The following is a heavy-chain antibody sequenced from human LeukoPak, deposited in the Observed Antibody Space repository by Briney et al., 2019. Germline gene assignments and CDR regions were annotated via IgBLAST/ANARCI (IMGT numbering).Heavy chain of an antibody. V-gene: IGHV3-9*01. Sequence: GGSLRLSCAASGFTFDDYAMHSVRQAPGKGLKCVPGVGWNSGRIGYADSVKVRFTISRDNDKNSLYLQMNSLRAEDKALYYCAKVVEVDTAMGPYYFDYWGQGTLVTVSS. CDR1: GFTFDDYA. CDR2: VGWNSGRI. J-gene: IGHJ4*02. CDR3: AKVVEVDTAMGPYYFDY. D-gene: IGHD5-18*01.